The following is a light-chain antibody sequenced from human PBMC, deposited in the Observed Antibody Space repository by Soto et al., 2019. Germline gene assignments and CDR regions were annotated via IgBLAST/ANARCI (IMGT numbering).Light chain of an antibody. CDR3: QQYDNWPPRWT. CDR1: QSVSSSY. J-gene: IGKJ2*01. Sequence: EMVLTQSPGTLSLSPVESATLSFSAIQSVSSSYLAWYQQKPGQAPRLLILGASTRASGIPAKFSGSGSGTEFTLSIGSLQSEDFAIYYCQQYDNWPPRWTFGQGTKVDI. CDR2: GAS. V-gene: IGKV3-15*01.